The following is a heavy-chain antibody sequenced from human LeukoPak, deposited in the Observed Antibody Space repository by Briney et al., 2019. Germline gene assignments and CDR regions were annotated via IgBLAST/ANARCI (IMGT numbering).Heavy chain of an antibody. J-gene: IGHJ4*02. CDR2: IYPGDSDT. D-gene: IGHD2-21*02. CDR3: ATSGVGYCGGDCYAD. V-gene: IGHV5-51*01. CDR1: GYSFTSYW. Sequence: GESLQISCKGSGYSFTSYWIGWVRQMPGKGLEWMGIIYPGDSDTRYSPSFQGQVTISADKSISTAYLQWSSLKASDTAMYYCATSGVGYCGGDCYADWGQGTLVTVSS.